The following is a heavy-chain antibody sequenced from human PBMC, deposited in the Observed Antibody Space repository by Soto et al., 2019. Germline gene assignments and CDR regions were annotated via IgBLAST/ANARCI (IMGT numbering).Heavy chain of an antibody. CDR2: ISGSGGST. CDR1: GFTFLSYA. CDR3: AHRGELEWLFSYYCGMDV. V-gene: IGHV3-23*01. J-gene: IGHJ6*02. Sequence: EVQLLESGGGLVQPGGSLRLSCAASGFTFLSYAMSWVRQAPGKGLEWVPAISGSGGSTYYADSVKGRFTISRDNSKNTLYLQMNSVRAEDTAVYYCAHRGELEWLFSYYCGMDVWGQGTTVTVSS. D-gene: IGHD3-3*01.